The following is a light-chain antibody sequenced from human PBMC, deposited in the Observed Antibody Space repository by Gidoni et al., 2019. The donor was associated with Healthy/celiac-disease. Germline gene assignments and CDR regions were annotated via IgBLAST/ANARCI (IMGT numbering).Light chain of an antibody. Sequence: EIVLTQSPGTLSLSPGERATLSCRASQSVSSSYLAWYQQKPGQAPMLLIYGAYSRATGIPDRFSGRGSGTDFTLTISRLEPEDFAVYYCQQYGSSLTVGGGTKVEIK. CDR2: GAY. V-gene: IGKV3-20*01. J-gene: IGKJ4*01. CDR1: QSVSSSY. CDR3: QQYGSSLT.